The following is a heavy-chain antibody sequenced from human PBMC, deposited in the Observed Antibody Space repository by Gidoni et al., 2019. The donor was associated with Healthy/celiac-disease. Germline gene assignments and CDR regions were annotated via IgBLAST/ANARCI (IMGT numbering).Heavy chain of an antibody. CDR3: AKDSSSWPNNWFDP. Sequence: EVQLLESGGGLVQPGGSLRLSCAASGFPFSSYAMSWVRQAPGKGLGWVSAISGSGGSTYYADSVKGRFTISRDNSKNTLYLQMNSLRAEDTAVYYCAKDSSSWPNNWFDPWGQGTLVTVSS. V-gene: IGHV3-23*01. J-gene: IGHJ5*02. CDR1: GFPFSSYA. D-gene: IGHD6-13*01. CDR2: ISGSGGST.